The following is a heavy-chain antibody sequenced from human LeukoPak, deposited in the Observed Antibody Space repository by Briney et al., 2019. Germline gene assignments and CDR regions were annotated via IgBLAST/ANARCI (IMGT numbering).Heavy chain of an antibody. J-gene: IGHJ1*01. Sequence: GGSLRLSCAASGFTFSSYEMNWVRQAPGKGLEWVSDISSSGSTIYYADSVKGRFTISRDNAKNSLYLQMNSLRAEDTAVYYCATTRRLRLDPAPEYFQHWGQGTLVTVSS. CDR2: ISSSGSTI. CDR1: GFTFSSYE. CDR3: ATTRRLRLDPAPEYFQH. V-gene: IGHV3-48*03.